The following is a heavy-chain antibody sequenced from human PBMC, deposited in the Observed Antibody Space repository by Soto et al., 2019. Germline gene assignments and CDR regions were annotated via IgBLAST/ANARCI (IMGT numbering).Heavy chain of an antibody. Sequence: QVQLVQSGAEVKKPGASVKVSCKASGYTFTSYGISWVRQAPGQGLEWMGWISAYNGNTNYAQKLQGRVTMTTDTSTRTAYMELRSLRSDDTAVYYCARDNRGSYYDILTGYYPLNWFDPWGQGTLVTVSS. D-gene: IGHD3-9*01. J-gene: IGHJ5*02. CDR1: GYTFTSYG. CDR3: ARDNRGSYYDILTGYYPLNWFDP. CDR2: ISAYNGNT. V-gene: IGHV1-18*01.